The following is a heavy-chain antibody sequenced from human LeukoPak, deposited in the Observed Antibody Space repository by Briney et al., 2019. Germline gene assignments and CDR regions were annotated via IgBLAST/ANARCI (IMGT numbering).Heavy chain of an antibody. CDR1: GFTFSSYW. J-gene: IGHJ3*02. V-gene: IGHV3-7*01. CDR2: IKEDGSEK. CDR3: ARDTQEDGFDI. Sequence: GGSLRLSCAASGFTFSSYWMNWVSHAPGKGLELVVNIKEDGSEKYYVDSVKGRFTISRDNAKNSLYLQMNSLRAEDTALYYCARDTQEDGFDIWGQGTMVTVSS.